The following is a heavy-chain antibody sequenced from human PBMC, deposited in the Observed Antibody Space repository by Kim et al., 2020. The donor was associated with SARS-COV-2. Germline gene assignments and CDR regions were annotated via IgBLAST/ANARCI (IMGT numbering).Heavy chain of an antibody. V-gene: IGHV3-23*01. Sequence: GGSLRLSCAGSGLTFTNYAMTWVRQAPGKGLEWVSVINGTGNIKNYADSLEGRFTISRDNSQNMLYLQMNSLRADDTAVYFCATANDFDSSAYYPPHDYWGQGTLVTVSS. D-gene: IGHD3-22*01. CDR2: INGTGNIK. CDR1: GLTFTNYA. CDR3: ATANDFDSSAYYPPHDY. J-gene: IGHJ4*02.